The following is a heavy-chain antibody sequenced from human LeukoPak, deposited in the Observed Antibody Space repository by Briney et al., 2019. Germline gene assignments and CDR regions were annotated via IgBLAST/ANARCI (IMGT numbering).Heavy chain of an antibody. Sequence: PSETLTLTCAVSGGSISSGGYYWSWIRQPPGKGLEWIGYIYYSGSTNYNPSLKSRVTISVDTSKNQFSLKLSSVTAADTAVYYCARALQQLGSVDYWGQGTLVTVSS. CDR3: ARALQQLGSVDY. CDR1: GGSISSGGYY. D-gene: IGHD6-13*01. CDR2: IYYSGST. J-gene: IGHJ4*02. V-gene: IGHV4-61*08.